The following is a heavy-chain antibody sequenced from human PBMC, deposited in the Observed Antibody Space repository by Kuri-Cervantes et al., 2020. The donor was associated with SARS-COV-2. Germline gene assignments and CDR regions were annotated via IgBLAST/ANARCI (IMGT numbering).Heavy chain of an antibody. J-gene: IGHJ5*02. CDR3: ARQDCSTGSCYRFGYFDP. D-gene: IGHD2-2*02. CDR2: IYYSGST. V-gene: IGHV4-59*01. Sequence: SETLSLTCTVSGGSISSYYWSWIRQPPGKGLEWIGYIYYSGSTNYNPSLKSRVTISVDTSKNQFSLKLSSVTAADTAVYYCARQDCSTGSCYRFGYFDPWGRGTLVTVSS. CDR1: GGSISSYY.